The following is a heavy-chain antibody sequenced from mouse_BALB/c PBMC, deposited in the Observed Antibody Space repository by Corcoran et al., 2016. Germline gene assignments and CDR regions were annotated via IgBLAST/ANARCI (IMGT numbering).Heavy chain of an antibody. J-gene: IGHJ4*01. CDR1: GYTFTNYG. Sequence: VQLQQSGPELKKPGETVKISCKASGYTFTNYGMNWVKQAPGKGLKWMGWINTYTGEPTYADDFKGRFAFSLETSASTAYLQINNLKNEDTATYFCARKDGRYAMDYWGQGTSVTVSS. D-gene: IGHD2-3*01. V-gene: IGHV9-3-1*01. CDR3: ARKDGRYAMDY. CDR2: INTYTGEP.